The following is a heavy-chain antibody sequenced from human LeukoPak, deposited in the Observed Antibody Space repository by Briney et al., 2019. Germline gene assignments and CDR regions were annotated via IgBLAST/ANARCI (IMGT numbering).Heavy chain of an antibody. J-gene: IGHJ5*02. CDR1: GDSITSFY. CDR2: IYINGDT. CDR3: AKTARTFPS. Sequence: SEILSLTCSVSGDSITSFYWSWIRQAPGKGLECIGFIYINGDTSYNPSLKGRATLSLDTSRNQFSLRLTSVTAADTAVYYCAKTARTFPSWGPGILVTVSS. V-gene: IGHV4-4*09. D-gene: IGHD1-7*01.